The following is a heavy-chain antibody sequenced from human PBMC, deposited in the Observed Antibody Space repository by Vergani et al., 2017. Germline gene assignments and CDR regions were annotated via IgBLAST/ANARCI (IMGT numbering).Heavy chain of an antibody. J-gene: IGHJ3*02. V-gene: IGHV4-39*01. CDR1: GGSISSSSHF. CDR3: ARTGRGAFDI. D-gene: IGHD1-14*01. CDR2: IYYSGST. Sequence: QLQLHKSGPGLVKPSETLSLTCTLSGGSISSSSHFWGWLRQTPGKGLEWIGSIYYSGSTYYNPSLKSRVTISVDTSKNQFSLKLSSVTAADTAVYYCARTGRGAFDIWGQGTMVTVSS.